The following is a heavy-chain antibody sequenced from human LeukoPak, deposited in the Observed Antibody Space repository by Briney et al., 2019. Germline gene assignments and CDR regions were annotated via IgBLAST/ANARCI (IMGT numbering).Heavy chain of an antibody. CDR1: GGSISSGGYS. CDR2: IYHSGST. Sequence: SETLSLTCTVSGGSISSGGYSWSWIRQPPGKGLEWIGYIYHSGSTYYNPSLKSRVTISVDRSKNQFSLKLSSVTAADTAVYYCARAISPRAVTRGATFDYWGQGTLVTVSS. J-gene: IGHJ4*02. CDR3: ARAISPRAVTRGATFDY. D-gene: IGHD4-17*01. V-gene: IGHV4-30-2*01.